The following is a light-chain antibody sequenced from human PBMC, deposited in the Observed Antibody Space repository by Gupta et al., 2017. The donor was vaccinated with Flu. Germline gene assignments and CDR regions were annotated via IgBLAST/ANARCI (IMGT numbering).Light chain of an antibody. CDR1: SSNIGARYD. Sequence: QSVLTQPPSVSGAPGQRVTISCTGSSSNIGARYDVHWYQQVPGTAPKLLIYANNIRPSGVPDRFSGSKSGTSASLAITGLQAEDEADYYCQSYDTRLSDSFVCGTGTKVTVL. CDR3: QSYDTRLSDSFV. V-gene: IGLV1-40*01. J-gene: IGLJ1*01. CDR2: ANN.